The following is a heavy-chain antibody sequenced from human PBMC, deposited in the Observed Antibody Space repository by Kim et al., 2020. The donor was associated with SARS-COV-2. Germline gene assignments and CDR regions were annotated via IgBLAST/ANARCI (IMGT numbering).Heavy chain of an antibody. CDR1: GYTFTSYG. V-gene: IGHV1-18*01. CDR3: ARDRIPVSITILGGNWFDP. J-gene: IGHJ5*02. D-gene: IGHD3-3*01. Sequence: ASVKVSCKASGYTFTSYGISWVRQAPGQGLEWMGWISAYNGNTNYAQKLQGRVTMTTDTSTSTAYMELRSLRSDDTAVYYCARDRIPVSITILGGNWFDPWGQGTLVTVSS. CDR2: ISAYNGNT.